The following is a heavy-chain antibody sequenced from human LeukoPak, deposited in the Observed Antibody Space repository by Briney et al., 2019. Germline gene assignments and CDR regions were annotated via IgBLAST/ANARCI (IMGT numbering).Heavy chain of an antibody. J-gene: IGHJ4*02. CDR2: ITTSGSK. V-gene: IGHV3-21*01. CDR3: ARDRIGVGLMVYVTAYYFDY. CDR1: GFTFNTYS. D-gene: IGHD2-8*01. Sequence: GGPLRLSCAASGFTFNTYSFNWVRQAPGKGLEWVSSITTSGSKSYADSVKGRFTISRDNAKNLVYLQMNSLRVEDTAVYYCARDRIGVGLMVYVTAYYFDYWGQGTLVTVSS.